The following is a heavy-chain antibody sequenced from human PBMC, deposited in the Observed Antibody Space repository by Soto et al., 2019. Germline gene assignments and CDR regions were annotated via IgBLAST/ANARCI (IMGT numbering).Heavy chain of an antibody. V-gene: IGHV4-31*03. J-gene: IGHJ4*02. CDR3: ARVMHYYDSSGYYYDY. CDR1: GGSISSGGYY. D-gene: IGHD3-22*01. Sequence: QVQLQESGPGLVKPSQTLSLTCTVSGGSISSGGYYWSWIRQHPGKGLEWIGYIYYSGSTYYNPTLKSRVTISVDTSKNQFSLKRSSVTAADTAGYYCARVMHYYDSSGYYYDYWGQGTLVTVSS. CDR2: IYYSGST.